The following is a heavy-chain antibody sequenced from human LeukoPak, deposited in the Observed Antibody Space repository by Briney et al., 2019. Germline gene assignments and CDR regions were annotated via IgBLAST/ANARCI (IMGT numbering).Heavy chain of an antibody. V-gene: IGHV3-7*01. Sequence: GGSLRLSCAASGFTFSSYWMSWVRQAPGKGLEWVANIKQDGSEKYYVDSVKGRFTISRDNAKNSLYLQMNSLRAEDTAVYYCARGIVVVPAAQAYFDYWGQGTLVTVSS. J-gene: IGHJ4*02. D-gene: IGHD2-2*01. CDR2: IKQDGSEK. CDR1: GFTFSSYW. CDR3: ARGIVVVPAAQAYFDY.